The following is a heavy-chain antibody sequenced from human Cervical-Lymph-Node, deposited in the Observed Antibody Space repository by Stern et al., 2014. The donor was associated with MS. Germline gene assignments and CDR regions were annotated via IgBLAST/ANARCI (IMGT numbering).Heavy chain of an antibody. Sequence: QVQLVESGAEVKKPGASVKVSCKASADTFTGYGISWVRQAPGQGLEWMGWISPYKGNTNYAQKLQGSSTMTTDTTTRTLYMELRSLRSDDTAVYYCARDRAPYLHDAFDIWGQGTMVTVSS. J-gene: IGHJ3*02. V-gene: IGHV1-18*01. CDR3: ARDRAPYLHDAFDI. CDR1: ADTFTGYG. CDR2: ISPYKGNT. D-gene: IGHD4-11*01.